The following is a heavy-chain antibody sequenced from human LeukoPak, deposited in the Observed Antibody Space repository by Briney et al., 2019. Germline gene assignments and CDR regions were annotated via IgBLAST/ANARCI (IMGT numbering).Heavy chain of an antibody. CDR2: IYPGDSDT. Sequence: GESLKISCKGSGYSFTDYWIGWVRQMPGKGLEWMGIIYPGDSDTRYSPSFQGQVTFSADKSISTAYLQWSSLKASDTAIYYCASEYCSGGNCYFDYWGQGTLVTVSS. V-gene: IGHV5-51*01. D-gene: IGHD2-15*01. CDR1: GYSFTDYW. CDR3: ASEYCSGGNCYFDY. J-gene: IGHJ4*02.